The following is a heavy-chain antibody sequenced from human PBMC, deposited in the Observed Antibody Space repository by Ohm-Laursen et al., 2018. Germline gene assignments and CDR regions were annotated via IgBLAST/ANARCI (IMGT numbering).Heavy chain of an antibody. D-gene: IGHD4-23*01. V-gene: IGHV1-69*04. Sequence: GASVKVSCKASGGTFSSYAISWVRQAPGQGLEWMGRIIPILGIANYAQKFQGRVTITADKSTSTAYMELSSLRSEDTAVYYCASDHWGGNSWTEYFQHWGQGTLVTVSS. CDR2: IIPILGIA. J-gene: IGHJ1*01. CDR1: GGTFSSYA. CDR3: ASDHWGGNSWTEYFQH.